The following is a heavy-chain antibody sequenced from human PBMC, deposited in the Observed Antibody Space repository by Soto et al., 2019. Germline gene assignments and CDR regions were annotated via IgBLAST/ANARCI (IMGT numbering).Heavy chain of an antibody. CDR1: GASIRSTDYY. CDR2: VYYTGST. CDR3: VRTAREGAVAPHWFDR. J-gene: IGHJ5*02. V-gene: IGHV4-30-4*01. D-gene: IGHD2-21*02. Sequence: TLSLTCTVSGASIRSTDYYWSWIRQAPGKGLEWIGHVYYTGSTYYNPSLMSRLTISVDTSKNQFSLKLTSVTAAETAVYYCVRTAREGAVAPHWFDRWGQGTQVTVSS.